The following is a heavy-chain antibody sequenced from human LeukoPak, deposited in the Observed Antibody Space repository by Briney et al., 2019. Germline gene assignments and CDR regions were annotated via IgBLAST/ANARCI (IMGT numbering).Heavy chain of an antibody. Sequence: PGGSLRLSCAASGFTFSSYWMSWVRQAPGKGLEWVANIKQDRSEKYYVDSVKGRFTISRDNAKNSLYLQMNSLRAKDTAVYYCARLGCSSTSCYPATGYYMDVWGKGTTVTVSS. D-gene: IGHD2-2*01. CDR2: IKQDRSEK. CDR3: ARLGCSSTSCYPATGYYMDV. V-gene: IGHV3-7*01. J-gene: IGHJ6*03. CDR1: GFTFSSYW.